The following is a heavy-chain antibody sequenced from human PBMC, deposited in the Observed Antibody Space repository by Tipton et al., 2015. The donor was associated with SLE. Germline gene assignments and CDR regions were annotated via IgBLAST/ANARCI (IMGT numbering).Heavy chain of an antibody. D-gene: IGHD1-26*01. CDR1: GGSFSGYY. V-gene: IGHV4-34*01. Sequence: LRLSCAVYGGSFSGYYWSWIRQPPGKGLEWIGEINHSGSTNYNPSLKSRVTISVDTSKNQFSLKLSSVTAADTAVYYCARDSGARVGAFDYWGQGTLVTVSS. J-gene: IGHJ4*02. CDR2: INHSGST. CDR3: ARDSGARVGAFDY.